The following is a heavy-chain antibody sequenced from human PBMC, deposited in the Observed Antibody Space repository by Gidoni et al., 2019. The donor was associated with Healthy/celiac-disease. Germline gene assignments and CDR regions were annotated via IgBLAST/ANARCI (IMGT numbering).Heavy chain of an antibody. Sequence: QVQLVQSGAEVKKPGSSVTVSCKASGGTFSSYAISGVRQATGPGLEWRGGIIPIFGTANYAQKFQGRVTITADESTSTAYMELSSLRSEETAVYYCASHTLQGSRYYGMDVWGKGTTVTVSS. CDR1: GGTFSSYA. CDR3: ASHTLQGSRYYGMDV. J-gene: IGHJ6*04. V-gene: IGHV1-69*01. CDR2: IIPIFGTA. D-gene: IGHD3-10*01.